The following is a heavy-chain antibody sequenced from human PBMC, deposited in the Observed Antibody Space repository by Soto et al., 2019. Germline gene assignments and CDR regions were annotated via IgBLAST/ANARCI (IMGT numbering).Heavy chain of an antibody. CDR1: GGTFSNYA. J-gene: IGHJ5*02. V-gene: IGHV1-69*15. CDR3: AKDGGKDGYFGNWFDP. Sequence: QVQLVQSGAEVKKPGSSVKVSCKAAGGTFSNYAITWVRQAPGQGLEWLGRSIPILGSANYAQKFQGRITITADESTTTAYMELSSLRSADTAVYYCAKDGGKDGYFGNWFDPWGQGTLVTVSS. CDR2: SIPILGSA. D-gene: IGHD5-12*01.